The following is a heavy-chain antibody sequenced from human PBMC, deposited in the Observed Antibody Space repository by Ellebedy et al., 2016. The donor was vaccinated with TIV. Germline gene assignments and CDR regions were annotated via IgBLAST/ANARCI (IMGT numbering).Heavy chain of an antibody. Sequence: GGSLRLSXAASGLTFSSYAMSWVRQAPGKGLEWVSGISNGGGSTYYADSVKGRFTISRDNSKNTLNLQMNSLRAEDTAVYYCAREGHTAMVTRPDYWGQGTLVTVSS. J-gene: IGHJ4*02. D-gene: IGHD5-18*01. V-gene: IGHV3-23*01. CDR2: ISNGGGST. CDR3: AREGHTAMVTRPDY. CDR1: GLTFSSYA.